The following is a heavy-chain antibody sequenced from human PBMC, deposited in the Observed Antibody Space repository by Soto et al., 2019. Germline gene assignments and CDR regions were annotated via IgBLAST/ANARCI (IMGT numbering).Heavy chain of an antibody. CDR3: AKKPNSAWYPNYGMDV. J-gene: IGHJ6*02. CDR1: GFTFSSYS. V-gene: IGHV3-23*01. D-gene: IGHD6-19*01. CDR2: ISGSGGST. Sequence: GGCMRLCCAACGFTFSSYSMNWVRPAPGKGLEWVSAISGSGGSTYYADSVKGRFTISRDNSKNTLYLQMNSLRAEDTAVYYCAKKPNSAWYPNYGMDVWGQGTTVTVSS.